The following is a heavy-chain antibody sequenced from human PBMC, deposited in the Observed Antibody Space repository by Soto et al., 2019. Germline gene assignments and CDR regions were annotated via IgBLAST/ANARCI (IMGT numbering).Heavy chain of an antibody. Sequence: QVQLVESGGGVVQPGRSLRLSCAASGFTFSSHSMHWVRQAPGKGLEWVAVIWYDGNNKYYADSVKGRFTISRDNPKNTLYLQMNSLRAEVTAVYFCARGAQMVEAPARQFDLWGRGTLVTVSS. D-gene: IGHD2-2*01. CDR3: ARGAQMVEAPARQFDL. CDR2: IWYDGNNK. J-gene: IGHJ2*01. V-gene: IGHV3-33*01. CDR1: GFTFSSHS.